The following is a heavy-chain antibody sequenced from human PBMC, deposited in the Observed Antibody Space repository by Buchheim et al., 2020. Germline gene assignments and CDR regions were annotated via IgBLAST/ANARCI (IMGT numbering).Heavy chain of an antibody. D-gene: IGHD1-14*01. CDR2: IWYDGSNK. J-gene: IGHJ6*02. Sequence: QVQLVESGGGVVQPGRSLRLSCAASGFTFSSYGMHWVRQAPGKGLEWVAVIWYDGSNKYYADSVKGRFTISRDNSKHTLYLQMNSLRAEDTAVYYCARDLHELTFYYYYGMDVWGQGTT. CDR3: ARDLHELTFYYYYGMDV. CDR1: GFTFSSYG. V-gene: IGHV3-33*01.